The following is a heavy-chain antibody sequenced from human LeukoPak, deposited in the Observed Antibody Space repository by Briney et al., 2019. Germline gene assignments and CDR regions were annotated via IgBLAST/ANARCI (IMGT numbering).Heavy chain of an antibody. Sequence: SGGSLRLSCAASGFTFSSYEMNWVRQALGKGLEWVSAISGSGGSTYYADSVKGRFTISRDNSKNTLYLQMNSLRAEDTAVYYCAKDLGTGYYGSGNDYWGQGTLVTVSS. V-gene: IGHV3-23*01. CDR2: ISGSGGST. D-gene: IGHD3-10*01. CDR3: AKDLGTGYYGSGNDY. CDR1: GFTFSSYE. J-gene: IGHJ4*02.